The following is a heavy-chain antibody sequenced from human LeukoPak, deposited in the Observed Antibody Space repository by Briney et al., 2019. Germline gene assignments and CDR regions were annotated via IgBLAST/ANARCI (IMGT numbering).Heavy chain of an antibody. CDR1: GGSISSYY. CDR3: ARLGGSVDFDY. CDR2: IYYSGST. V-gene: IGHV4-59*12. D-gene: IGHD3-10*01. J-gene: IGHJ4*02. Sequence: SETLSLTCTVSGGSISSYYWSWIRQPPGKGLEWIGYIYYSGSTNYNPSLKSRVTISVDTSKNQFSLKLSSVTAADTAVYYCARLGGSVDFDYWGQGTLVTVSS.